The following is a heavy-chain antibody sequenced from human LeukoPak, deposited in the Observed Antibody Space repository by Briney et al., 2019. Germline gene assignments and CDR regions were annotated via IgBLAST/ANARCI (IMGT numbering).Heavy chain of an antibody. Sequence: SETLSLTCTVSGGSISSYYWSWIRQPPGKGLEWIGYIYYSGSTNYNPSLKSRVTISVDTSKNQFSLKLSSVTAADTAVYYCARGAYYYDSSGYVYYFDYWGQGTLVTVSS. V-gene: IGHV4-59*01. J-gene: IGHJ4*02. CDR3: ARGAYYYDSSGYVYYFDY. CDR1: GGSISSYY. CDR2: IYYSGST. D-gene: IGHD3-22*01.